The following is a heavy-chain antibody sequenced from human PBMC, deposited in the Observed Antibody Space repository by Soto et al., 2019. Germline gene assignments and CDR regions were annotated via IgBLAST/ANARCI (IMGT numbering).Heavy chain of an antibody. Sequence: GGSLRLSCAASGFTFSSYSMNWVRQAPGKGLEWVSSISSSSSYIYYADSVKGRFTISRDNAKNSLYLQMNSLRAEDTAVYYCARGFYGTPGATSFGYWGQGTLVTVSS. CDR1: GFTFSSYS. CDR3: ARGFYGTPGATSFGY. V-gene: IGHV3-21*01. D-gene: IGHD1-1*01. CDR2: ISSSSSYI. J-gene: IGHJ4*02.